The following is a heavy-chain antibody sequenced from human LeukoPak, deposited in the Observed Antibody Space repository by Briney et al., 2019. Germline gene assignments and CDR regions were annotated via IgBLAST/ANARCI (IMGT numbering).Heavy chain of an antibody. D-gene: IGHD1-20*01. CDR3: ARELITKADAFDI. V-gene: IGHV4-4*07. Sequence: PSETLSLTCNVSGGSISNYYWNWIRQPAGKGLEWIGRFYARGNTNYNPSLKSRVTMSVDTSKNQLSLKLTSVTAADTAVYYCARELITKADAFDIWGQGTMVTVSS. CDR2: FYARGNT. J-gene: IGHJ3*02. CDR1: GGSISNYY.